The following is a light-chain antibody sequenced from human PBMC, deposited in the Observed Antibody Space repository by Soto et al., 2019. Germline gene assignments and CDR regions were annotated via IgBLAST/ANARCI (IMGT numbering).Light chain of an antibody. CDR1: QSVSMH. CDR3: QQRVNWPPGFT. CDR2: DTS. Sequence: MVLSKTTATLSLSPGERATLSCRASQSVSMHLAWYQQKPGQAPRLLIYDTSNRATGIPARFSGSGSGTDFTLTISSLEPEDFAVYYCQQRVNWPPGFTFGP. J-gene: IGKJ3*01. V-gene: IGKV3-11*01.